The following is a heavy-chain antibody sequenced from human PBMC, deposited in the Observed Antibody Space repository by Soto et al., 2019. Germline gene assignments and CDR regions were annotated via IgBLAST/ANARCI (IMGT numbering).Heavy chain of an antibody. CDR2: ISYDGSNK. Sequence: PGGSLRLSCAASGFTFSSYAMHWVRQAPGKGLEWVAVISYDGSNKYYADSVKGRFTISRDNSKNTLYLQMNSLRAEDTAVYYCARSYSSSWHTFDSWGQGTLVTVSS. CDR3: ARSYSSSWHTFDS. J-gene: IGHJ4*02. D-gene: IGHD6-13*01. V-gene: IGHV3-30-3*01. CDR1: GFTFSSYA.